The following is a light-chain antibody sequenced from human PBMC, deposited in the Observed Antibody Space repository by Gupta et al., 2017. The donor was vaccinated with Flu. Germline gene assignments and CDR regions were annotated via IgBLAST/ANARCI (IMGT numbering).Light chain of an antibody. CDR2: AAS. CDR1: QRIRSIY. Sequence: ATLLLSPGEGATPSCRASQRIRSIYLAWYQQKPGQAPRLLIYAASTRSTDIPDRFSGTGSGTDFTLTISRREPEDFAVYYCQQYDSSPRTFGQGTKVEIK. V-gene: IGKV3-20*01. J-gene: IGKJ1*01. CDR3: QQYDSSPRT.